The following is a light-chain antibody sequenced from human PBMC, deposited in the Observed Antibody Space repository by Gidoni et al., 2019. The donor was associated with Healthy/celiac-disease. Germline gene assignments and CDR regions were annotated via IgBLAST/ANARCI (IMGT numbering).Light chain of an antibody. CDR2: DVS. V-gene: IGLV2-11*01. Sequence: QSALTQPRSVSGSPGTSVTISCTGTSSDVGGYNYVSWYQQHPGKAPKLMIYDVSKRPSWVPDRFSGSKSGNTASLTISGLQAEDEADYYCCSYAGSYTYVFGTGTKVTVL. CDR3: CSYAGSYTYV. CDR1: SSDVGGYNY. J-gene: IGLJ1*01.